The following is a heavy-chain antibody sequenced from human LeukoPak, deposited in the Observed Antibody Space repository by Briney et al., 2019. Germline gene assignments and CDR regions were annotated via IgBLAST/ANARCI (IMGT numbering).Heavy chain of an antibody. J-gene: IGHJ4*02. CDR3: AKAKDIVVVVAAPKLYYFDY. CDR2: ISGSGGST. V-gene: IGHV3-23*01. D-gene: IGHD2-15*01. Sequence: SGGSLRLSCAASGFTFSSYAMSWVRQAPGKGLEWVSAISGSGGSTYYADSVKGRFTISRDNSKNTLYLQMNSLRAEDTAVYYCAKAKDIVVVVAAPKLYYFDYWGQGTLVTVSS. CDR1: GFTFSSYA.